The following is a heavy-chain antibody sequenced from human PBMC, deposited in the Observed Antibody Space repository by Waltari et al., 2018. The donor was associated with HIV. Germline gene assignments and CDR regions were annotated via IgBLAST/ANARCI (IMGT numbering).Heavy chain of an antibody. D-gene: IGHD2-15*01. CDR1: GYPLSALS. CDR3: VTLYKQSPLYSNC. Sequence: QVHLIQSAFDMKRPGASVTIACKVSGYPLSALSMQWVRQGPGHRLGWMGGFYPKTGKPVHSQLVGGIGSLAEDTSEDTSYLELNRLTSDDTAVYNCVTLYKQSPLYSNCWGQGTLVTVSS. CDR2: FYPKTGKP. V-gene: IGHV1-24*01. J-gene: IGHJ1*01.